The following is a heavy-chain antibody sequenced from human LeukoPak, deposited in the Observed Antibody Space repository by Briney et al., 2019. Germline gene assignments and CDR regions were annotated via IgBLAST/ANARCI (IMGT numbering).Heavy chain of an antibody. CDR3: ARHSVYSSSCGDRFDY. CDR2: IYHSGTT. J-gene: IGHJ4*02. CDR1: GYSITRGYY. V-gene: IGHV4-38-2*01. Sequence: PSETLSLTCAVSGYSITRGYYWGWIRQPPGNGLEWIGSIYHSGTTYYNPSLKSRVTIAVDTSKNRFSLKLSSVTAADTAVYYCARHSVYSSSCGDRFDYWGQGTLVPASS. D-gene: IGHD6-13*01.